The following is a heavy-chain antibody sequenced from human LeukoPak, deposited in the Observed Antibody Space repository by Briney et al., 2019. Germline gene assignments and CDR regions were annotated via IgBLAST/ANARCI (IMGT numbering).Heavy chain of an antibody. CDR1: GYTFTDYY. V-gene: IGHV1-2*02. CDR2: INPNSGGT. J-gene: IGHJ4*02. D-gene: IGHD6-19*01. Sequence: ASVKVSCKASGYTFTDYYMHWVRQAPGQGLEWMGWINPNSGGTNYAQKFQGRVTMTRDTSISAAYMELSRLRSDDTAVYYCARRWQWLGSYDYWGQGTLVTVSS. CDR3: ARRWQWLGSYDY.